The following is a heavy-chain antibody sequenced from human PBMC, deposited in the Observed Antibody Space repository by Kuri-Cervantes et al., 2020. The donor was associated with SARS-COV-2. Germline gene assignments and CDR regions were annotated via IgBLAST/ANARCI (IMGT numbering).Heavy chain of an antibody. CDR2: FDPEDGET. D-gene: IGHD3-3*01. V-gene: IGHV1-24*01. CDR3: ATARFDFWSGYSWGGAFDI. J-gene: IGHJ3*02. CDR1: GYTLTELS. Sequence: ASVKVSCKVSGYTLTELSMHWVRQAPGKGLEWMGGFDPEDGETIYAQKFQGRVTMIEDTSTDTAYMELSGLRSEDTAVYYCATARFDFWSGYSWGGAFDIWGQGTMVTVSS.